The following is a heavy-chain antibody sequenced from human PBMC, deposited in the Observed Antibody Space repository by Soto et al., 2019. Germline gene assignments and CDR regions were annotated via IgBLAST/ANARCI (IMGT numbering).Heavy chain of an antibody. Sequence: GGSLRLSCAASGFTFSTFAMNWVRQAPGKGLEWVSIIWSAGLTYYADSVRGRFTISRDISKNILFLQMNNLRAEDSAIYYCARELPPDLWGQGTLVTVSS. CDR2: IWSAGLT. D-gene: IGHD1-7*01. CDR3: ARELPPDL. CDR1: GFTFSTFA. J-gene: IGHJ5*02. V-gene: IGHV3-23*01.